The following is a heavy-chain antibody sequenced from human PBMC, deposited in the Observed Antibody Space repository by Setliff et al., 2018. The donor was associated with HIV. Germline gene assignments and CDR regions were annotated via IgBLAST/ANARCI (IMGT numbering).Heavy chain of an antibody. V-gene: IGHV4-39*07. D-gene: IGHD1-26*01. CDR1: GGSISSSSYY. CDR2: IYYSGST. J-gene: IGHJ3*02. Sequence: ETLSLTCTVSGGSISSSSYYWGWIRQPPGKGLEWIGSIYYSGSTYYNPSLKSRVTISVDTSKNQFSVKLSSVTAADTAVYYCARVEGATPDAFDIWGQGTMVTVSS. CDR3: ARVEGATPDAFDI.